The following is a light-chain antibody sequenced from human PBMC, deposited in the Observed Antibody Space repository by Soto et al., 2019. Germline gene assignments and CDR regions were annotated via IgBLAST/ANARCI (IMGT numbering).Light chain of an antibody. V-gene: IGLV1-44*01. CDR2: SNN. CDR3: AAWDDSLKGYV. Sequence: QAVVTQPTSASGTPGQRVTISCSGSSSNIGSNTVNWYQQLPGTAPKLLIYSNNQRPSGVPDRFSGSKSGTSASLAISGLPSEAEADYYCAAWDDSLKGYVFGTGTKLTVL. CDR1: SSNIGSNT. J-gene: IGLJ1*01.